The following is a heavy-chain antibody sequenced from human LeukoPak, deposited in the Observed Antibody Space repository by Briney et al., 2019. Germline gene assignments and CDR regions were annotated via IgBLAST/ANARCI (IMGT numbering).Heavy chain of an antibody. D-gene: IGHD2-15*01. CDR2: ISAYNGNT. J-gene: IGHJ2*01. CDR3: ARDSRVLSFDL. CDR1: GYTFTSYG. Sequence: ASAKVSCKASGYTFTSYGISWVRQAPGQGHEWMGWISAYNGNTNYAQKLQGRVTMTTDTSTSTAYMELRSLRSDDTAVYYCARDSRVLSFDLWGRGTLVTVSS. V-gene: IGHV1-18*01.